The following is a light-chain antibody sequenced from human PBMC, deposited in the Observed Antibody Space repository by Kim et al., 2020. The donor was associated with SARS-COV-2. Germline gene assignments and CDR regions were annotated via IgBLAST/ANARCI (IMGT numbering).Light chain of an antibody. V-gene: IGKV1-6*01. CDR1: QGIGRD. J-gene: IGKJ1*01. CDR3: LQDYDFPWT. CDR2: LTS. Sequence: APVGDTVPITCRASQGIGRDLAWYQQKPGTAPTLLIFLTSKLHTGVPSRFSGSSSGADFTLAITSLQPEDFATYYCLQDYDFPWTFGQGTKVDIK.